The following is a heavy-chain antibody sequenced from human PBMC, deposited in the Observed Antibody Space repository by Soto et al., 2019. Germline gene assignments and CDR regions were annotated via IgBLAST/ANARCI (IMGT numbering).Heavy chain of an antibody. J-gene: IGHJ5*02. CDR1: GGPVSSNY. CDR2: MYISGTT. V-gene: IGHV4-4*07. Sequence: SETLSLTCTVSGGPVSSNYWTWIRQPAGKGLEWIGRMYISGTTDYNPSLRGRVTMSVDTSKNHFSLTLTPVTAADTAVYYCARERAAPSWIDPWGRGTLVTVSS. CDR3: ARERAAPSWIDP. D-gene: IGHD6-6*01.